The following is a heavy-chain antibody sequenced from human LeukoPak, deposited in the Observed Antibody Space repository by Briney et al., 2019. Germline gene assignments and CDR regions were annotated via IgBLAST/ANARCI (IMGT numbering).Heavy chain of an antibody. J-gene: IGHJ1*01. V-gene: IGHV3-21*01. CDR1: GFTFSSYS. D-gene: IGHD2-2*03. Sequence: GGSLRLSCAASGFTFSSYSMNWVRQAPGKGLEWVSSISSSSSYIYYADSVKGRFTISRDNAKNSLYLQMDSLRAEDTAVYYCARGLDIVVVPAANPGYFQHWGQGTLVTVSS. CDR2: ISSSSSYI. CDR3: ARGLDIVVVPAANPGYFQH.